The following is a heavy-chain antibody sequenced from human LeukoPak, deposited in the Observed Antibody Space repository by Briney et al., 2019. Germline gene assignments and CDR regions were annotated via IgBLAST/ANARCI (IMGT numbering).Heavy chain of an antibody. CDR2: INWNGGST. D-gene: IGHD2-2*02. Sequence: GGSLRLSCAASGFTFSDYYMSWVRQAPGKGLEWVSGINWNGGSTGYADSVKGRFTISRDNAKISLYLQMNSLRAEDTALYYCARRDIVVVPASILGAFDIWGQGTMVTVSS. J-gene: IGHJ3*02. CDR1: GFTFSDYY. V-gene: IGHV3-20*04. CDR3: ARRDIVVVPASILGAFDI.